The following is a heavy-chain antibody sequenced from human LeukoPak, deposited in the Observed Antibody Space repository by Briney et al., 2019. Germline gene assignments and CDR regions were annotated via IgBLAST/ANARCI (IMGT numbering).Heavy chain of an antibody. CDR3: ARQRGRFLEWLPSGYFDY. J-gene: IGHJ4*02. D-gene: IGHD3-3*01. CDR2: IYYSGST. CDR1: GGSISSSSYY. V-gene: IGHV4-39*01. Sequence: SETLSLTCTVSGGSISSSSYYWGWIRQPPGKGLEWIGSIYYSGSTYYNPSLKSRVTTSVDTSKNQFSLKLSSVTAADTAVYYCARQRGRFLEWLPSGYFDYWGQGTLVTVSS.